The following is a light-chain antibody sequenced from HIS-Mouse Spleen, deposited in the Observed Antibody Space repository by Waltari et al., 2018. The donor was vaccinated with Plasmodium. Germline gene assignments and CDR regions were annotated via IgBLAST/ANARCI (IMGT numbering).Light chain of an antibody. Sequence: SYELTQPPSVPVSPGQTARITCSGDALPKKSAYWYQQKSGQAPVLVIYEDRKRPSGIPARFSGSRSGTMATLTISGAQVEDEADYYWYSTDSSGNHRVFGGRTKLTVL. V-gene: IGLV3-10*01. CDR1: ALPKKS. CDR3: YSTDSSGNHRV. J-gene: IGLJ3*02. CDR2: EDR.